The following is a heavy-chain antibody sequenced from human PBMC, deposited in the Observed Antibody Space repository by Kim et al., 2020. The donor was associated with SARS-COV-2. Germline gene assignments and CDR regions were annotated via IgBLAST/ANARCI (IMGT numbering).Heavy chain of an antibody. D-gene: IGHD6-19*01. Sequence: SETLSLTCTVSGGSISSSSYYWGWIRQPPGKGLEWIGSIYYSGSTYYNPSLKSRVTISVDTSKNQSSLKLSSVTAADTAVYYCARHQSSGWYWGYAFDIWGQGTMVTVSS. J-gene: IGHJ3*02. CDR1: GGSISSSSYY. V-gene: IGHV4-39*01. CDR2: IYYSGST. CDR3: ARHQSSGWYWGYAFDI.